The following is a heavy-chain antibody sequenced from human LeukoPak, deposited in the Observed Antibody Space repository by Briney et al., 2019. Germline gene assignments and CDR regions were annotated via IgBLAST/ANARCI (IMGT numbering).Heavy chain of an antibody. CDR1: GFTFSSYS. CDR2: ISSSSSYI. D-gene: IGHD6-13*01. CDR3: ARRGIAAAGHDY. J-gene: IGHJ4*02. V-gene: IGHV3-21*01. Sequence: GGSLRLSCAASGFTFSSYSMNWVRQAPGKGLEWVSSISSSSSYIYYADSVTGRFTISRDNAKNSLYLQMNSLRAEDTAVYYCARRGIAAAGHDYWGQGTLVTVSS.